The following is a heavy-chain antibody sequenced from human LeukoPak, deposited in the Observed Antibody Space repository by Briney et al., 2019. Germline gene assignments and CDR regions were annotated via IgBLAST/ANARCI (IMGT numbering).Heavy chain of an antibody. Sequence: GGSLRLSCAVSGFTFSSYGMHWVRQAPGKGLEWVAVIWFDGSDKYYADSLKGRFTISRDNSKNTLYLQMNSLRADDTAVYYCARDGYSGYDFYFDYWGQGTLVSVSS. CDR1: GFTFSSYG. D-gene: IGHD5-12*01. J-gene: IGHJ4*02. CDR3: ARDGYSGYDFYFDY. V-gene: IGHV3-33*01. CDR2: IWFDGSDK.